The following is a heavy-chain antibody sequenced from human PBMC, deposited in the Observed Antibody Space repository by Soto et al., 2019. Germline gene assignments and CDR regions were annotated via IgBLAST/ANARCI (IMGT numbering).Heavy chain of an antibody. V-gene: IGHV4-39*01. Sequence: PSETLSLTCTVSGGSISSSSYYWGWIRQPPGKGLEWIGSIYYGGSTYYNPSLKSRVTISVDTSKNQFSLKLSSVTAADTAVYYCASHIVVVRSVWFDPWGQGTLVTVSS. D-gene: IGHD2-2*01. CDR2: IYYGGST. CDR3: ASHIVVVRSVWFDP. J-gene: IGHJ5*02. CDR1: GGSISSSSYY.